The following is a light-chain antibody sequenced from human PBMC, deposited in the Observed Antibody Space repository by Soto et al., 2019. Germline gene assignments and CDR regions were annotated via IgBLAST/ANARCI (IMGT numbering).Light chain of an antibody. V-gene: IGKV1-5*03. Sequence: DIQMTQSPSTLSASVGDRVTITCRASQTINRWLAWYQQKPGRAPKLLIYKASSLESEVPSRFGGSGSGTEFTLTISSLQPDDFATYYCQQYESSPWTFGQGTKVEIK. CDR2: KAS. CDR1: QTINRW. J-gene: IGKJ1*01. CDR3: QQYESSPWT.